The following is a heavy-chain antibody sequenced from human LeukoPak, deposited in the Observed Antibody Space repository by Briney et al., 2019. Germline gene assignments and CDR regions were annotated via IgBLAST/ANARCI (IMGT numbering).Heavy chain of an antibody. V-gene: IGHV3-30*04. CDR3: TTAQYGSGSP. CDR1: GFTFSSYA. J-gene: IGHJ5*02. CDR2: ISYDGSNK. Sequence: GGSLRLSCAASGFTFSSYAMHWVRQAPGKGLEWVAVISYDGSNKYYADSVKGRFTISRDNSKNTLYLQMNSLRAEDTAVYYCTTAQYGSGSPWGQGTLVTVSS. D-gene: IGHD3-10*01.